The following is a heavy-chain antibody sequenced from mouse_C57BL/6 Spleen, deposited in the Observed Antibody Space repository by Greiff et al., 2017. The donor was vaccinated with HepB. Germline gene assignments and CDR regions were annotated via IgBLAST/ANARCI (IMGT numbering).Heavy chain of an antibody. CDR3: ARRGYYSNYVGWFAY. J-gene: IGHJ3*01. D-gene: IGHD2-5*01. CDR2: INPNNGGT. V-gene: IGHV1-26*01. Sequence: EVQLQQSGPELVKPGASVKISCKASGYTFTDYYMNWVKQSHGKSLEWIGDINPNNGGTSYNQKFKGKATLTVDKSSSTAYIELRSLTSEDSAVYYCARRGYYSNYVGWFAYWGQGTLVTVSA. CDR1: GYTFTDYY.